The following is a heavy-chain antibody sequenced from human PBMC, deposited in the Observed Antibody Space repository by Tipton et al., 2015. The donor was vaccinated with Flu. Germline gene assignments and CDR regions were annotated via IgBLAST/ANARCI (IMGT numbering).Heavy chain of an antibody. V-gene: IGHV1-69*01. CDR3: ARLGYSSSWEADY. CDR1: GYTFTSYD. J-gene: IGHJ4*02. D-gene: IGHD6-13*01. Sequence: QVQLVQSGAEVKKPGASVKVSCKASGYTFTSYDINWVRQATGQGLEWMGGIIPIFGTANYAQKFQGRVTITADESTSTAYMELRSLRSDDTAVYYCARLGYSSSWEADYWGQGTLVTVSS. CDR2: IIPIFGTA.